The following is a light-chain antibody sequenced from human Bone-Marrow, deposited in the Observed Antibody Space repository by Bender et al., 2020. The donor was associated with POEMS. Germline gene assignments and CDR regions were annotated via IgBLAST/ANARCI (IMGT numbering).Light chain of an antibody. J-gene: IGLJ1*01. V-gene: IGLV2-23*02. CDR2: EVT. CDR1: STDVGRYDL. CDR3: CSFAGGYTYV. Sequence: QSALTQPASVSGSPGQPITISCTGTSTDVGRYDLVSWYQQHPGKAPKLVIYEVTKRPSGVPDRFSGSKSGNTASLTISGLQAEDEADYYCCSFAGGYTYVFGTGTTVTVL.